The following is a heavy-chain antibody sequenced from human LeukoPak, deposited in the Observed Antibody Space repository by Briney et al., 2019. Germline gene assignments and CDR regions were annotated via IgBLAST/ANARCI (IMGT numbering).Heavy chain of an antibody. Sequence: GGSLRLSCAASGFTFSDHYMDWVRQAPGKGLEWVGRIRNKANGFSTEYAASVKGRFSISRDDSQNSLYLQMNSLQTEDTAVYYCARSGSYQPFDIWGQGTMVTVSS. CDR1: GFTFSDHY. J-gene: IGHJ3*02. D-gene: IGHD1-26*01. CDR2: IRNKANGFST. V-gene: IGHV3-72*01. CDR3: ARSGSYQPFDI.